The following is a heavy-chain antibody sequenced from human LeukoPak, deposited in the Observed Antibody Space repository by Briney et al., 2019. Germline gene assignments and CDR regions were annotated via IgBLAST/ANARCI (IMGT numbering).Heavy chain of an antibody. CDR2: ISAYNGNT. D-gene: IGHD3-3*01. CDR1: GYTFTSYG. CDR3: ARALPRVEWLLNY. V-gene: IGHV1-18*01. Sequence: ASVKVSCKASGYTFTSYGISWVRQAPGQGLEWMGWISAYNGNTNYAQKLQGRVTMTTDTSASTAYMEPSSLRSEDTAVYYCARALPRVEWLLNYWGQGTLVTVSS. J-gene: IGHJ4*02.